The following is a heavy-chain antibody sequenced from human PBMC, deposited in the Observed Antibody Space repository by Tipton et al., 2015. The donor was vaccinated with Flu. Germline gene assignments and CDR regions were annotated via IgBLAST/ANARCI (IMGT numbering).Heavy chain of an antibody. CDR2: IYHSGST. V-gene: IGHV4-38-2*02. D-gene: IGHD3-10*01. Sequence: TLSLTCTVSGYSISSGYYWGWIRQPPGKGLEWIGSIYHSGSTYYNPSLKSRVTISVDTSKNQFSLKLSSVTAADTAVYYCARLPYAGSYLGCMDVGGQGTTVTVSS. CDR3: ARLPYAGSYLGCMDV. CDR1: GYSISSGYY. J-gene: IGHJ6*02.